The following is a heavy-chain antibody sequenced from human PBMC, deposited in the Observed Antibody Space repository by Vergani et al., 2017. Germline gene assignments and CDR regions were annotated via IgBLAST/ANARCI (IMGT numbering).Heavy chain of an antibody. CDR1: GYTFTGYY. Sequence: QVQLVQSGAEVKKPGASVKVSCKASGYTFTGYYMHWVRQAPGQGLEWMGWINPNSGGTNYAQKFQGRVTMSWKTSISTAYMELSRLRSDDTAVYYGARGRELQLVSAGVDYWGQGTLVTVSS. CDR2: INPNSGGT. D-gene: IGHD6-6*01. CDR3: ARGRELQLVSAGVDY. V-gene: IGHV1-2*02. J-gene: IGHJ4*02.